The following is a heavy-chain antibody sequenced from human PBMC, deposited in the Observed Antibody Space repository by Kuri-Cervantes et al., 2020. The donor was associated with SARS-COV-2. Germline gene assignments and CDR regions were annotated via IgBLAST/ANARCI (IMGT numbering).Heavy chain of an antibody. CDR2: IYWNDDK. D-gene: IGHD6-25*01. CDR1: GFSLSTSRRG. Sequence: SGDTLVKPTQIRTLTCTFSGFSLSTSRRGVGWIRQPPGKALEWHALIYWNDDKGYSPSLRGRLTITKDTSKNQVVLTMTNMDPVDAATYYCTKAATPNWFDPWGQGTLVTVSS. J-gene: IGHJ5*02. CDR3: TKAATPNWFDP. V-gene: IGHV2-5*01.